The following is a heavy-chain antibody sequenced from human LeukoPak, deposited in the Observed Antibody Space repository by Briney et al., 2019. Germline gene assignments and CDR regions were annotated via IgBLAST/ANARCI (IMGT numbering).Heavy chain of an antibody. D-gene: IGHD2-2*01. CDR3: AKESLRVVPSATFDY. Sequence: GGSLRLSCAASGFTFSRYWMSWVRQAPGKGLEWVSANSGSGGSTYYADSVKGRFTISRDNSKNTLYLQMHSLRAEDTAVYYCAKESLRVVPSATFDYWGQGTLVTVSS. CDR1: GFTFSRYW. J-gene: IGHJ4*02. V-gene: IGHV3-23*01. CDR2: NSGSGGST.